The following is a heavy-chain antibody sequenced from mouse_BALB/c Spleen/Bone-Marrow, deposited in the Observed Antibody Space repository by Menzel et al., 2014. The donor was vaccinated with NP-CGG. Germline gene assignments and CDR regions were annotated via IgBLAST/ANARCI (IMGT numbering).Heavy chain of an antibody. CDR2: IKPDSRTI. D-gene: IGHD1-1*01. V-gene: IGHV4-1*02. J-gene: IGHJ4*01. CDR3: ARLGYYGAMAY. Sequence: EVQVVESGGGLVQPGGSLKLSCAASRFDFSRYWMTWVRQAPGKGLEWIGEIKPDSRTINYPPSLKEKFIISRDNAKSTLYLQMSKVRSEDTALYYCARLGYYGAMAYWGQGTSVTVSS. CDR1: RFDFSRYW.